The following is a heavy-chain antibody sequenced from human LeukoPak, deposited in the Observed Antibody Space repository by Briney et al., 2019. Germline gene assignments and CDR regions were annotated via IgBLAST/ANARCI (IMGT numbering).Heavy chain of an antibody. CDR2: ISTSSSYI. J-gene: IGHJ5*02. V-gene: IGHV3-21*04. CDR1: GFTFSRFS. D-gene: IGHD6-19*01. Sequence: PGGSLRLSCVASGFTFSRFSMNWVRQAPGKGLEWVSFISTSSSYIYYGDSVKGRFTISRDNDKNSLYLQMNSLRAEDTAVYYCARVGSSGWPTFDPWGQGTLVTVSS. CDR3: ARVGSSGWPTFDP.